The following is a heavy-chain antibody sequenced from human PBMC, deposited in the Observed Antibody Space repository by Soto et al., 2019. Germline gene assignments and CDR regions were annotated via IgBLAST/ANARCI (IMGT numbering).Heavy chain of an antibody. V-gene: IGHV4-34*01. CDR3: AREGHLRFLEWFTHFNWFDP. Sequence: PSETLSLTCAVYGGSFSGYYWRWIRQPPGRGLEWIGEINHSGSTNYNPSLKSRVTISVDTSKNQFSLKLSSVTAADTAVYYCAREGHLRFLEWFTHFNWFDPWGQGTLVTVSS. CDR1: GGSFSGYY. D-gene: IGHD3-3*01. CDR2: INHSGST. J-gene: IGHJ5*02.